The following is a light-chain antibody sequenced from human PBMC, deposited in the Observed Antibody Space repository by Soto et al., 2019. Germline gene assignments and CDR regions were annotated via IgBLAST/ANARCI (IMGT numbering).Light chain of an antibody. CDR2: GAS. J-gene: IGKJ4*01. CDR1: QSVGSY. V-gene: IGKV3-15*01. CDR3: QKYNNWPLT. Sequence: ETVLTQAPATLSLAPGERATLSCKASQSVGSYLAWDQQKPGQAPRLLIYGASTRATGIPARFSGSASGTEFTINIRRLKSEDFAIYYCQKYNNWPLTSGGGTKVDIK.